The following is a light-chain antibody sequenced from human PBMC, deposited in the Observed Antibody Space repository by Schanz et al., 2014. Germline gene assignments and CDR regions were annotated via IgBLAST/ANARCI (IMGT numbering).Light chain of an antibody. CDR2: DVN. V-gene: IGLV2-11*01. J-gene: IGLJ3*02. Sequence: QSALTQPASVSGSPGQSITISCTGTSSDVGGYNYVSWYQQHPGKAPKLMIYDVNKRPSGVPDRFSGSKSGNTASLTISGLQAEDEADYYCFSYAGRNTYVFGGGTKLTVL. CDR1: SSDVGGYNY. CDR3: FSYAGRNTYV.